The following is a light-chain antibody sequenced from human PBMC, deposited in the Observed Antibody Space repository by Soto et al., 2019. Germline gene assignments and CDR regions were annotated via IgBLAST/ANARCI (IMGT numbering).Light chain of an antibody. CDR1: QSISSS. V-gene: IGKV1-39*01. CDR3: QQSDSSSYT. Sequence: DIQMTQSPSSLSASVGDRVTITCRASQSISSSLNWYQQKPGKAPKLLIYAASSLQSGVPSRFSGSGSWTDVTLTISSLQPAGLATYYCQQSDSSSYTFGQGTKLLIK. J-gene: IGKJ2*01. CDR2: AAS.